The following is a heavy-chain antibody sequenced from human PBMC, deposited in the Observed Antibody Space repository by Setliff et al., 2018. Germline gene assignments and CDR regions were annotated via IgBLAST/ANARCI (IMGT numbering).Heavy chain of an antibody. D-gene: IGHD6-13*01. CDR2: ISGSGGDT. CDR3: AKGGSSSWYPYYFDY. V-gene: IGHV3-23*01. Sequence: GGSLRLSCVASEFTFSRYFMTWVRQAPGKGLEWIASISGSGGDTDSADSMKGRFTISRDNSKNTLYLQMNSLRVEDTAVYYCAKGGSSSWYPYYFDYWGQGTLVTVSS. J-gene: IGHJ4*02. CDR1: EFTFSRYF.